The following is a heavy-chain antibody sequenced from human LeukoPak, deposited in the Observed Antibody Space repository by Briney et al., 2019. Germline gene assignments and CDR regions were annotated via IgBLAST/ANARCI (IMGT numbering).Heavy chain of an antibody. CDR2: IYHSGST. V-gene: IGHV4-38-2*02. CDR1: GYSIISGYY. CDR3: AREIRMDV. Sequence: PSETLSLTCAVSGYSIISGYYWGWIRQPPGKGLEWIGSIYHSGSTYYNPSLKSRVTISVDTSKNQFSLKLSSVTAADTAVYYCAREIRMDVWGKGTTVTVSS. J-gene: IGHJ6*04.